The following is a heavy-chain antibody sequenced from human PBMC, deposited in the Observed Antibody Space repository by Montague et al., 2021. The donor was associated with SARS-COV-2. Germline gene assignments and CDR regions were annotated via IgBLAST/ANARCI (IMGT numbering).Heavy chain of an antibody. J-gene: IGHJ6*02. CDR3: ARSAFRYFDRPGMDV. CDR2: IDASGTT. CDR1: GGSVSSGGFY. D-gene: IGHD3-9*01. V-gene: IGHV4-61*09. Sequence: TLSLTCTVSGGSVSSGGFYWNWIRQPAGKGLEWIAHIDASGTTNYKPSLKSRVIISLDRSKNQFSLKLSSVIAADTAVYYCARSAFRYFDRPGMDVWGQGTTVTVSS.